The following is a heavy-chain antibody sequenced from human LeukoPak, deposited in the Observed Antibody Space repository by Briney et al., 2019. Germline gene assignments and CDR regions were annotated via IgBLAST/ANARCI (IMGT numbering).Heavy chain of an antibody. CDR1: GFTFSSYS. V-gene: IGHV3-48*01. J-gene: IGHJ4*02. Sequence: GGSLRLSCAASGFTFSSYSMNWVRQAPGKGLEWVSYISSSSSTIYYADSVKGRFTISRDNAKNSLYLQMNSLRAEDTAIYYCARDSGSYSWAYWGQGTLVTVSS. CDR2: ISSSSSTI. D-gene: IGHD1-26*01. CDR3: ARDSGSYSWAY.